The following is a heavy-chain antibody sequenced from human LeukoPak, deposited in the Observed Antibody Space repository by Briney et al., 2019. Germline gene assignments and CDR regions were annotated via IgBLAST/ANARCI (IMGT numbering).Heavy chain of an antibody. CDR2: ISGSGGST. Sequence: GGSLRLSCAASGFMFDDYGMSWVRQAPGKGLEWVSAISGSGGSTYYADSVKGRFTISRDNSKNTLYLQMNSLRAEDTAVYYCAKVRTGHSYGFDYWGQGTLVTVSS. CDR3: AKVRTGHSYGFDY. J-gene: IGHJ4*02. V-gene: IGHV3-23*01. D-gene: IGHD5-18*01. CDR1: GFMFDDYG.